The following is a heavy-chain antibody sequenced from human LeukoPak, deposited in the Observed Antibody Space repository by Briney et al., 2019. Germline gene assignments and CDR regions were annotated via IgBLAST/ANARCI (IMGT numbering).Heavy chain of an antibody. CDR2: INPNTGDT. CDR1: GYPFIGHY. CDR3: ARGYIVVVTAIPSGAFDI. J-gene: IGHJ3*02. V-gene: IGHV1-2*02. Sequence: ASVKVSCKASGYPFIGHYIHWVRQAPGQGLEWMGWINPNTGDTNSAQNFQGSVTMTRDTSISTAYMELSRLTSDDTAVYYCARGYIVVVTAIPSGAFDIWGQGTMVTVSS. D-gene: IGHD2-21*02.